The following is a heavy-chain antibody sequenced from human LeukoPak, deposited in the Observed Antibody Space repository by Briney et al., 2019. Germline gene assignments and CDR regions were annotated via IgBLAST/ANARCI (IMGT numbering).Heavy chain of an antibody. CDR2: IYYSGST. Sequence: SETLSLTCTVSGGSISSSSYYWGWIRQPPGKGLEWIGSIYYSGSTYYNSSLKSRVTISVDTSKNQFSLKLSSVTAADTAVYYCARGLYYFDYWGQGTLVTVSS. J-gene: IGHJ4*02. CDR3: ARGLYYFDY. V-gene: IGHV4-39*07. CDR1: GGSISSSSYY.